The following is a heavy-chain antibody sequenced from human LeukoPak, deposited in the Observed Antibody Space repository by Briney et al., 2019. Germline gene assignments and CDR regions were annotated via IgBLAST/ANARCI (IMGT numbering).Heavy chain of an antibody. J-gene: IGHJ4*02. CDR2: INHSGST. Sequence: PSETLSLTCAVYGVSFSGYYWSWIRQPPGKGLEWIGEINHSGSTNYNPSLKSRVTISVDTSKNQFSLKLSSVTAADTAVYYCARGDPYCYDSSGLARGYFDYWGQGTLVTVSS. CDR1: GVSFSGYY. CDR3: ARGDPYCYDSSGLARGYFDY. D-gene: IGHD3-22*01. V-gene: IGHV4-34*01.